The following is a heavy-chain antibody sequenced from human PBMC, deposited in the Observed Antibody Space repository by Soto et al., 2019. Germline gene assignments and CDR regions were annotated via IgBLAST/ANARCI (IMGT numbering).Heavy chain of an antibody. J-gene: IGHJ6*02. Sequence: PSETLSLTCTVSGGSISSGDYYWSWIRQPPGKGLEWIGYIYYSGSTYYNPSLKSRATISVDTSKNQFSLKLSSVTAADTAVYYCARDNSYNWKFGRSAGMDVWGQGTTVTVSS. CDR2: IYYSGST. V-gene: IGHV4-30-4*01. CDR1: GGSISSGDYY. D-gene: IGHD1-20*01. CDR3: ARDNSYNWKFGRSAGMDV.